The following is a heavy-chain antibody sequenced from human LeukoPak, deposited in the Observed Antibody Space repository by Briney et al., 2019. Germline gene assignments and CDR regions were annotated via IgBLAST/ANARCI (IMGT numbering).Heavy chain of an antibody. CDR3: AREVSSWYVVDY. D-gene: IGHD6-13*01. Sequence: ASVKVSCKASGYTFTSYYMHWVRRAPGQGLEWMGIINPSGGSTSYAQKFQGRVTMTRDTSTSTVYMELSSLRSEDTAVYYCAREVSSWYVVDYWGQGTLVTVSS. J-gene: IGHJ4*02. CDR2: INPSGGST. CDR1: GYTFTSYY. V-gene: IGHV1-46*01.